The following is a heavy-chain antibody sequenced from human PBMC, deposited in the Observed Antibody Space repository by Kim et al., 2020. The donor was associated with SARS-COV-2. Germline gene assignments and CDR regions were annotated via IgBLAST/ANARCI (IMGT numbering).Heavy chain of an antibody. J-gene: IGHJ4*02. CDR1: GFTFGDYG. D-gene: IGHD3-10*01. CDR2: ISWNSGSI. Sequence: GGSLRLSCAASGFTFGDYGMHWVRQAPGKGLEWVSGISWNSGSIGYADSVKGRFTISRDNAKNSLYLQMNSLRAEDTALYYCAKGGITMVRGAADYWGQG. CDR3: AKGGITMVRGAADY. V-gene: IGHV3-9*01.